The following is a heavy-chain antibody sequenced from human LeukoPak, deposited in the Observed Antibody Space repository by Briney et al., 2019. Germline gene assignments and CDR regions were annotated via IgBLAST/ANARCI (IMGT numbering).Heavy chain of an antibody. J-gene: IGHJ4*02. D-gene: IGHD3-22*01. CDR1: GDSISTSSSY. Sequence: SETLSLTCTVSGDSISTSSSYWGWIRQPPGKGLEWLGSIYYSGSTHYNPSLKSRVTISVDTSKNQFSLNLYSVTAADTAVFYCARSYYYDYRQIDYWGQGTLVTVSS. CDR3: ARSYYYDYRQIDY. CDR2: IYYSGST. V-gene: IGHV4-39*01.